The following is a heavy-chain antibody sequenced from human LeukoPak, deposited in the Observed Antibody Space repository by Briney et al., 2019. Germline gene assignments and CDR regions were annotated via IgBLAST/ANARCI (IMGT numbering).Heavy chain of an antibody. CDR1: GYTFDIHG. Sequence: GGSLRLSCAASGYTFDIHGMNWVRQAPGKGPEWVSGIGPSGDKTYYADSVKGRFTISRDNSENTVYLQMNSLRVEDTALYYCAKDIDWLAFEDWGQGTLVTVSS. J-gene: IGHJ4*02. V-gene: IGHV3-23*01. D-gene: IGHD6-19*01. CDR3: AKDIDWLAFED. CDR2: IGPSGDKT.